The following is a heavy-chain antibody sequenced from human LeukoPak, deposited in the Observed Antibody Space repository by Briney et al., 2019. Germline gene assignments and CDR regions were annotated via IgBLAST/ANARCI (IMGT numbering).Heavy chain of an antibody. CDR2: ISSSSSYI. D-gene: IGHD6-6*01. CDR1: GFTFSSYS. V-gene: IGHV3-21*01. J-gene: IGHJ4*02. CDR3: AREASSSFGVRYFDY. Sequence: GGSLRLSCAASGFTFSSYSMNWVRQAPGKGLEWVSSISSSSSYIYYADSVKGRFTISRDNAKNSLYLQMNSLRAEDTAVYYCAREASSSFGVRYFDYWGQGTLVTVSS.